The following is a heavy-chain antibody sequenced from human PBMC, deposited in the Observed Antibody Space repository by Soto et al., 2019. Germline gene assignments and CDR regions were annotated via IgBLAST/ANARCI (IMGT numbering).Heavy chain of an antibody. Sequence: PSETLSLTCTVSGGSISYYYWSWFRQPPGKGLEWVGYIYYSGSTNYNPSLKSRVTISVDTSKMQFSLKLISVTAADTAVYYCGRTNIAVAGNNDAFDIWGQGTMVTVS. V-gene: IGHV4-59*01. D-gene: IGHD6-19*01. CDR3: GRTNIAVAGNNDAFDI. CDR1: GGSISYYY. CDR2: IYYSGST. J-gene: IGHJ3*02.